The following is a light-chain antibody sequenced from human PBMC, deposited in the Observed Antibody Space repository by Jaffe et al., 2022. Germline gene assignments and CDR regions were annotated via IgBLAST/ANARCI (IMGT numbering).Light chain of an antibody. CDR2: GAS. CDR1: QSVSSSY. J-gene: IGKJ2*01. CDR3: QHPGT. Sequence: EIVLTQSPGTLSLSPGERATLSCRASQSVSSSYLAWYQQKPGQAPRLLIYGASSRATGIPDRFSGSGSGTDFTLTISRLEPEDFAVYYCQHPGTFGQGTKLEIK. V-gene: IGKV3-20*01.